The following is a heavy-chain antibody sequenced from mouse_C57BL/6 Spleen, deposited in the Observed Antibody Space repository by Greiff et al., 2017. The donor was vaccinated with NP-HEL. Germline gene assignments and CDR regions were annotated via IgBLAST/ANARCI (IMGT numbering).Heavy chain of an antibody. CDR1: GYTFTSYW. D-gene: IGHD2-4*01. J-gene: IGHJ3*01. CDR3: ASPIYYDYDGVAY. Sequence: QVQLQQPGAELVKPGASVKLSCKASGYTFTSYWMHWVKQRPGRGLEWIGRIDPNSGGTKYNEKFKSKATLTVDKPSSTAYMQLSSLTSEDSAVYYCASPIYYDYDGVAYWGQGTLVTVSA. CDR2: IDPNSGGT. V-gene: IGHV1-72*01.